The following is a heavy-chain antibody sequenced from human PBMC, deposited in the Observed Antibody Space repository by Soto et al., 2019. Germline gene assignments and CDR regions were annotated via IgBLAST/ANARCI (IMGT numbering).Heavy chain of an antibody. CDR3: ARGMRVSSSWSSGYYYGIDV. D-gene: IGHD6-13*01. Sequence: VASVKVSCKASGYTFTSYDINWVRQATGQGREWMGWMNPNSGNTGYAQKFQGRVTMTRNTSISTAYMELSSLRSEDTAVYYCARGMRVSSSWSSGYYYGIDVWGQGTTVTVSS. V-gene: IGHV1-8*01. CDR2: MNPNSGNT. CDR1: GYTFTSYD. J-gene: IGHJ6*02.